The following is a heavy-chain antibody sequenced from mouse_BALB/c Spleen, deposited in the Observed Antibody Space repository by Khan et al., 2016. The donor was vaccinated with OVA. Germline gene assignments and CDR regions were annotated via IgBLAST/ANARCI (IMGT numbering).Heavy chain of an antibody. D-gene: IGHD2-14*01. CDR3: ARSTYRYALVY. V-gene: IGHV3-8*02. J-gene: IGHJ3*01. CDR2: IIYTGYT. Sequence: EVQLQESGPSLVKPSQTLFLTCSVTGDSITSGYWNWIRQFPGNKLEYMGYIIYTGYTYYNPSLKSRISITRHTSKNHYYLQLNSVTAEDTDTYYCARSTYRYALVYWGQGTLVTDSA. CDR1: GDSITSGY.